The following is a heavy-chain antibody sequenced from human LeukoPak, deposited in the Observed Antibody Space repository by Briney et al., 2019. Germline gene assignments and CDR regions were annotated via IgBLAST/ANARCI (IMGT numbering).Heavy chain of an antibody. V-gene: IGHV4-61*08. Sequence: SQTLSLTCTVSGGSISSGDYYWSWIRQPPGKGLEWIGNIYYSGSTNYNPSLKSRVTISVDTSKNQFSLKLNSVTAADTAVYYCARGYHDFSGYWLSYFDYWGQGTLVTVSS. CDR3: ARGYHDFSGYWLSYFDY. J-gene: IGHJ4*02. CDR2: IYYSGST. D-gene: IGHD3-22*01. CDR1: GGSISSGDYY.